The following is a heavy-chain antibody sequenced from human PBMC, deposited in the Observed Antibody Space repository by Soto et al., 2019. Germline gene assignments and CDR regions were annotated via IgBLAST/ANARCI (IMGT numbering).Heavy chain of an antibody. CDR1: GGSMGSYY. D-gene: IGHD3-3*01. CDR2: VYSSGGT. CDR3: ARGQRFSDWFDP. Sequence: PSETLSLTCSVSGGSMGSYYWTWIRQPAGKGLEWIGRVYSSGGTHYNSSLKSRVTISLDTSKNQFSLRLISVTAADTAVYYCARGQRFSDWFDPWGQGTLVTVSS. V-gene: IGHV4-4*07. J-gene: IGHJ5*02.